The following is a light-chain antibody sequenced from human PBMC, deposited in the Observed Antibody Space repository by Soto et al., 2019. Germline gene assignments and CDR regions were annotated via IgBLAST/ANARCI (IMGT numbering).Light chain of an antibody. CDR3: QQSYSPPRT. V-gene: IGKV1-39*01. Sequence: DIQMTQSPSSLSASVGDRVTSTCRASQRIRSYLTWYKQKPGKAPKLLIYAASSLQSGVPSRFIGSGSCTAFTLTISSLQPEEFATDDGQQSYSPPRTFGQGTKLEIK. CDR1: QRIRSY. CDR2: AAS. J-gene: IGKJ2*01.